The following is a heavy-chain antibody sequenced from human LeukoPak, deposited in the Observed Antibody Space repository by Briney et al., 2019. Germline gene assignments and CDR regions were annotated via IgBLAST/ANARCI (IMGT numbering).Heavy chain of an antibody. Sequence: SVKVSCKASGGTFSSYAISWVREAPGQGLEWMGGIIPIFGTANYAQKFQGRVTITADESTSTAYMELSSLRSEDTAVYYCARGIAAAGTRDRFDYWGQGTLVTVSS. V-gene: IGHV1-69*13. CDR3: ARGIAAAGTRDRFDY. CDR2: IIPIFGTA. CDR1: GGTFSSYA. D-gene: IGHD6-13*01. J-gene: IGHJ4*02.